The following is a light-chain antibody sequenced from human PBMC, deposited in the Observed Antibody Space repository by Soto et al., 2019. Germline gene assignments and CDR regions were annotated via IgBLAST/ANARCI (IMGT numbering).Light chain of an antibody. J-gene: IGLJ2*01. V-gene: IGLV1-51*01. Sequence: QSVLTQPPSVSAAPGQKVTISCSGSSSNIGNNYVSWYQQLPGTAPKLLICDNNKRPSGIPDRFSGSKSGTSATLGITGLQTGDEADYYCGTWDSSLSAYVVFGGGTKLTVL. CDR1: SSNIGNNY. CDR3: GTWDSSLSAYVV. CDR2: DNN.